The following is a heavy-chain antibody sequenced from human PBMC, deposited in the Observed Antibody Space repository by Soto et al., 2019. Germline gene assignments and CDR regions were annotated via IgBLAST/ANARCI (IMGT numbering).Heavy chain of an antibody. Sequence: VSLRLSCAASGFTFSLYWMSWVRQAPGKGLEWVANINQDGSEKNYVDSIKGRFTISRDNAKNSLYLQMDSLRVEDTAVYYCARAGLRARDAFDIWGQGTMVTVSS. CDR2: INQDGSEK. CDR1: GFTFSLYW. J-gene: IGHJ3*02. V-gene: IGHV3-7*03. CDR3: ARAGLRARDAFDI. D-gene: IGHD6-6*01.